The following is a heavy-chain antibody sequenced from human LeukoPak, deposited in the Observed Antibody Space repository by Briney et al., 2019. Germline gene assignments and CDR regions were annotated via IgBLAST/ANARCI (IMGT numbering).Heavy chain of an antibody. CDR1: GFIISTHG. D-gene: IGHD3-10*01. CDR2: VSYDGSER. V-gene: IGHV3-30*03. J-gene: IGHJ4*02. Sequence: GGSLRLSCAASGFIISTHGMHWVRQAPGKGLEWVAVVSYDGSERYYADSVKGRFTISRDNSKNTLYLQMGSLRAEDMAVYYCARDHYYGSGSLFYPYYFDYWGQGTLVTVSS. CDR3: ARDHYYGSGSLFYPYYFDY.